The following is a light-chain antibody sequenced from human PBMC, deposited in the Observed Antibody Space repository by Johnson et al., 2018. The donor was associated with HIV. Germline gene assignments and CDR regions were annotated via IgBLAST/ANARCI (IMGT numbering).Light chain of an antibody. J-gene: IGLJ1*01. Sequence: QSVLTQPPSVSAAPGQKVTISCSGSSSNIGNNYVSWYQQLPGTAPKLLIYENTKRPSGIPDRFSGSKSGTSATLGITGLQTGDEADDYCGTWDSSLSAHYAFGTGTKITV. CDR1: SSNIGNNY. CDR2: ENT. CDR3: GTWDSSLSAHYA. V-gene: IGLV1-51*02.